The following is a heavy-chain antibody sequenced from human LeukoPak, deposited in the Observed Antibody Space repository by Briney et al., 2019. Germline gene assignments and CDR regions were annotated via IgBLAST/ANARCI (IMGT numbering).Heavy chain of an antibody. Sequence: GGSLRLSCAASGFTFSNYWMSWVRQAPGKGLEWVANIKQDGREKYYVDSVKGRFTISRDNAKNSLYLQMNTLRAEDTAVYYCARDHDGDSEYFDYWGQGTLVTVSS. CDR3: ARDHDGDSEYFDY. J-gene: IGHJ4*02. V-gene: IGHV3-7*01. CDR1: GFTFSNYW. D-gene: IGHD4-17*01. CDR2: IKQDGREK.